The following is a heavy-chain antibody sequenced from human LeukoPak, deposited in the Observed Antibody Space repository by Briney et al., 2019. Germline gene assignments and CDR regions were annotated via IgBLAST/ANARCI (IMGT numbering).Heavy chain of an antibody. D-gene: IGHD6-25*01. CDR3: ATSTAGYCSGRVCSKYYYHYGINV. Sequence: PGGSLRLSCGASGITFSRYGMHWVRQAPGKGLEWVAVVSYDGSDKNYIESVKGRFIISRDNANNTLYLQMNSLRAEDSAVYRCATSTAGYCSGRVCSKYYYHYGINVWGPGTTVIVSS. CDR2: VSYDGSDK. CDR1: GITFSRYG. V-gene: IGHV3-30*03. J-gene: IGHJ6*02.